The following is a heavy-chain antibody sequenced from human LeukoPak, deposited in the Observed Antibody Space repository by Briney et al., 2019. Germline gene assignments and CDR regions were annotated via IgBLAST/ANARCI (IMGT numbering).Heavy chain of an antibody. D-gene: IGHD2/OR15-2a*01. CDR2: MNPNSGNT. CDR3: ARGTGYVSTYYYYYCYYGMDV. Sequence: ASVKVSCKASGYTFTSYDINWVRQATGQGLEWMGWMNPNSGNTGYAQKFQGRVTMTRNISISTAYMELSSLRSEDTAMYYCARGTGYVSTYYYYYCYYGMDVWGQGTTVTVSS. J-gene: IGHJ6*02. V-gene: IGHV1-8*01. CDR1: GYTFTSYD.